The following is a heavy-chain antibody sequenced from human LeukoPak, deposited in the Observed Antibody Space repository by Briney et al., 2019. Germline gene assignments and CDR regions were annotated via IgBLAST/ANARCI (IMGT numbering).Heavy chain of an antibody. V-gene: IGHV3-21*01. CDR1: LFSFSTYY. J-gene: IGHJ4*02. CDR3: VRENHGFFDY. CDR2: ISSGSTYI. Sequence: PGGSLRLSCVASLFSFSTYYVNWVRQAPGKGLEWVACISSGSTYIFHADSVRGRFAVSRDNAKNSLYLQMNSLRADDTAVYYCVRENHGFFDYWGRGSLVTVSS. D-gene: IGHD1-14*01.